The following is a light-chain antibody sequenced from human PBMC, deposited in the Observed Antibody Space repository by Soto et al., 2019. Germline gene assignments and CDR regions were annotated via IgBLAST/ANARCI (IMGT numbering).Light chain of an antibody. CDR2: GAS. CDR1: QGINTY. J-gene: IGKJ2*01. V-gene: IGKV1-9*01. Sequence: DIQLTQSPSFLSASVGDRVTITCRASQGINTYLAWYQQKPGKAPKSLIYGASTLQTGVPSRFSGAGSETDFTLTITDLQPEDFTSYFCLQTDSVPYTFGQGT. CDR3: LQTDSVPYT.